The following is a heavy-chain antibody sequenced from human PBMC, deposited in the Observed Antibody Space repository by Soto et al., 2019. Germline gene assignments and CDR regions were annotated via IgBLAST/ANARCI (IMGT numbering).Heavy chain of an antibody. Sequence: PSETLSLTCAVSGGSFRGYFWSWIRHSPDKGLEWIGEINDSGSTYYNPSFKSRLTISVDTSERQISLRLTSVTAADSAVYYCQGGDFWGQGTRVTVSS. CDR3: QGGDF. D-gene: IGHD3-16*01. V-gene: IGHV4-34*01. CDR1: GGSFRGYF. CDR2: INDSGST. J-gene: IGHJ4*02.